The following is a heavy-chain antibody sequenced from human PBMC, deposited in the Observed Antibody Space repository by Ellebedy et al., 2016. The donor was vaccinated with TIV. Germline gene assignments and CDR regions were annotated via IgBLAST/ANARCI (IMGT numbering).Heavy chain of an antibody. V-gene: IGHV1-2*02. Sequence: ASVKVSCKASGGTFSSYAISWVRQAPGQGLEWMGGINPNSGGTNYAKKFQCRVTMTRDTSINSIYMELSRLTSDDTAVYLCARASSGWHLGGGAFDIWGQGTIVTVSS. CDR3: ARASSGWHLGGGAFDI. CDR2: INPNSGGT. CDR1: GGTFSSYA. D-gene: IGHD6-19*01. J-gene: IGHJ3*02.